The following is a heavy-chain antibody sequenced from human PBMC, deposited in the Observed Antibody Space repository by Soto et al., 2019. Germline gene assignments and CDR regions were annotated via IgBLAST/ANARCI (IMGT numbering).Heavy chain of an antibody. J-gene: IGHJ5*02. V-gene: IGHV1-3*01. CDR1: GYTFSTYA. D-gene: IGHD4-17*01. CDR2: INAANGNT. Sequence: GASVKVSCKASGYTFSTYAMHWVRQAPGQRPEWMGWINAANGNTKYSQMFQGRVTITGDPSASTAYMELSSLRSEDTAVYYCAREDPNSNYGLDPWGQGTLVTVSS. CDR3: AREDPNSNYGLDP.